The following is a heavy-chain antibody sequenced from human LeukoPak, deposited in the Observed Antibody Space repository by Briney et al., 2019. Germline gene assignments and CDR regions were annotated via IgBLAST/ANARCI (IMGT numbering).Heavy chain of an antibody. J-gene: IGHJ4*02. CDR3: AKDRRAGSYDY. CDR1: GFTFSSYA. Sequence: GGSLRLSCAASGFTFSSYAMSWVRQAPGKGLEWVSAISGSGGNTYYADSVKGRFTISRDNSKNTLYLQMDSLRAEDTAVDYCAKDRRAGSYDYWGQGTLVTVSS. V-gene: IGHV3-23*01. D-gene: IGHD3-10*01. CDR2: ISGSGGNT.